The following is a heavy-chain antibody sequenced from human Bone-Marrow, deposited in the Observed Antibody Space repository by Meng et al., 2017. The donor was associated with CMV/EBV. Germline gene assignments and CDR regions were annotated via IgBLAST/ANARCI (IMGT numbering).Heavy chain of an antibody. Sequence: LTCPFSGFSLSTSGVGVGWIRQPPGKALEWLALIYWDDDKRYSPSLKSRLTITKDTSKNQVVLTMTNMDPVDTATYYCTPAPGLEEFGWGQGTLVTVSS. CDR3: TPAPGLEEFG. V-gene: IGHV2-5*02. J-gene: IGHJ4*02. D-gene: IGHD2/OR15-2a*01. CDR2: IYWDDDK. CDR1: GFSLSTSGVG.